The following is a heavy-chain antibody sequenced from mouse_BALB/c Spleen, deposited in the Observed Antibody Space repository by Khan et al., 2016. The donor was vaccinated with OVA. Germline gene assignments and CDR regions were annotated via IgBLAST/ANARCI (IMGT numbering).Heavy chain of an antibody. D-gene: IGHD1-1*01. CDR1: GYTFTDYA. Sequence: VQLQESGPELVKPGASVKMSCKASGYTFTDYAISWVKQRTGQGLEWIGETYPGSGITYYNKKLKGRATLNADTSSNTASIQFSSLTSEASAVYFCARFHHGSNVYYFDYWGQGTTLTVSS. V-gene: IGHV1-81*01. CDR3: ARFHHGSNVYYFDY. J-gene: IGHJ2*01. CDR2: TYPGSGIT.